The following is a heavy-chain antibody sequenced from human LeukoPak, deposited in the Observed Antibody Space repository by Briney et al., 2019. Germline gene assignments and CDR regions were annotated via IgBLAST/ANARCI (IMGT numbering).Heavy chain of an antibody. D-gene: IGHD2-2*01. CDR1: GGSISRSSYY. V-gene: IGHV4-39*07. CDR2: IYYSGST. J-gene: IGHJ6*03. CDR3: AGDIVVVPAALDYYYYMDV. Sequence: SETLSLTCTVSGGSISRSSYYWGWIRQPPGKGLEWIGSIYYSGSTYYNPSLKSRVTISVDTSKNQFSLKLSSVTAADTAVYYCAGDIVVVPAALDYYYYMDVWGKGTTVTVSS.